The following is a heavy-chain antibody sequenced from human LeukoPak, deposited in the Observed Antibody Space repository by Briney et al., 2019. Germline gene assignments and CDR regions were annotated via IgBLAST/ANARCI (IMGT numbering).Heavy chain of an antibody. Sequence: PSETLSLTCTVSGVSISSYYWSWIRQPPGKELEWIGYMYYSGSTNYNPSLKSRVTISGDTSKNQFSLRLSSVTAADTAVYYCARRRSGTYYPWFDPWGQGTLVTVSS. D-gene: IGHD3-10*01. CDR3: ARRRSGTYYPWFDP. CDR1: GVSISSYY. CDR2: MYYSGST. V-gene: IGHV4-59*08. J-gene: IGHJ5*02.